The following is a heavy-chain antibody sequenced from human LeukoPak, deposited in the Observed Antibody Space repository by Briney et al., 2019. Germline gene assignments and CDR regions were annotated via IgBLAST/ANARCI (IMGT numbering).Heavy chain of an antibody. CDR2: ISSSGFTM. V-gene: IGHV3-48*03. CDR3: ARDPGSSSWYDVDY. CDR1: GFTYSSFE. J-gene: IGHJ4*02. D-gene: IGHD6-13*01. Sequence: GGSLRLSCAASGFTYSSFEMNWVRQAPGKGLKWISYISSSGFTMYYADSVKGRFTISRDNAKNSLYLQMNSLRAEDTAVYYCARDPGSSSWYDVDYWGQGTLVTVSS.